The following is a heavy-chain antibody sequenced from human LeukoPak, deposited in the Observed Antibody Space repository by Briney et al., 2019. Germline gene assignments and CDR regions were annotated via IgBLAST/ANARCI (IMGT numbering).Heavy chain of an antibody. J-gene: IGHJ4*02. CDR2: FYIGSNT. V-gene: IGHV3-53*01. Sequence: PGGSLRLSCAVSGFTVSNNYMSWVRQAPGKGLEWVSVFYIGSNTYYADSVKGRFTISRDNSKNTLYLQMNSLRAEDTAVHYCARVYSSGLDYWGQGTLVTVSS. CDR3: ARVYSSGLDY. CDR1: GFTVSNNY. D-gene: IGHD6-19*01.